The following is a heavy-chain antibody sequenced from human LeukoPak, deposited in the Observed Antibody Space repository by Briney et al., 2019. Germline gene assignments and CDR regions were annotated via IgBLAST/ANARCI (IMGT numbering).Heavy chain of an antibody. D-gene: IGHD4-17*01. Sequence: ASVKVSCKASGYSFISHQVHWVRQAPGQGLEWMGWINPNSGGTNYAQKFQGRVTMTRDTSISTAYMELSRLRSDDTAVYYCARDLLGSRDGEPGDLFSDYWGQGTLVTVSS. V-gene: IGHV1-2*02. CDR3: ARDLLGSRDGEPGDLFSDY. CDR2: INPNSGGT. CDR1: GYSFISHQ. J-gene: IGHJ4*02.